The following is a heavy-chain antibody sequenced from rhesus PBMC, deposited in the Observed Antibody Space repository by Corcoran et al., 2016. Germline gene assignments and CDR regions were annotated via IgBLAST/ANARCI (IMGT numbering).Heavy chain of an antibody. D-gene: IGHD5-24*01. CDR1: GCSVSGDW. CDR2: IRSGGSN. J-gene: IGHJ4*01. V-gene: IGHV4-160*01. CDR3: ARQGKYSGYSSGYFDY. Sequence: QVQLQQWGEGLVKPSETLSLTCAVYGCSVSGDWWGWIRQPPGKGLEWIGRIRSGGSNTYNTALKSRVTISIDTSKNQFSLKLSSMTAADTAVYYCARQGKYSGYSSGYFDYWGQGVLVTVSS.